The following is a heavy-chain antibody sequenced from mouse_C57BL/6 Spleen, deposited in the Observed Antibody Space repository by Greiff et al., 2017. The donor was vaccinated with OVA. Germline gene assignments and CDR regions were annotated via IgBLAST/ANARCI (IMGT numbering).Heavy chain of an antibody. CDR2: ISDGGSYT. J-gene: IGHJ2*01. CDR3: ARDLGLPYYFDY. CDR1: GFTFSSYA. Sequence: EVKLMESGGGLVKPGGSLKLSCAASGFTFSSYAMSWVRQTPEKRLEWVATISDGGSYTYYPDNVKGRFTISRDNAKNNLYLQMSHLKSEDTAMYYCARDLGLPYYFDYWGQGTTLTVSS. D-gene: IGHD4-1*01. V-gene: IGHV5-4*01.